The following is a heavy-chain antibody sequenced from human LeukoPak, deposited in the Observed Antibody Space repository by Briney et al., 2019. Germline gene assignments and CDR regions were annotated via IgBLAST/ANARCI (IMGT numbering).Heavy chain of an antibody. CDR2: IYPGDPDT. J-gene: IGHJ4*02. CDR3: ARRRYYYDSSGYPSNGFDY. CDR1: GYSFTSYW. D-gene: IGHD3-22*01. V-gene: IGHV5-51*01. Sequence: GESLKISCKGSGYSFTSYWIGLVRQTPGKGLEWMGIIYPGDPDTRYSPSFQGQVTISADKSISTAYLQWSSLKASDTAMYYCARRRYYYDSSGYPSNGFDYWGQGTLVTVSS.